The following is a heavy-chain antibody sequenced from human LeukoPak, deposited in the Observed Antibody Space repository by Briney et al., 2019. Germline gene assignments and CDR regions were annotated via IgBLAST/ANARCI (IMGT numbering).Heavy chain of an antibody. V-gene: IGHV7-4-1*02. CDR2: INTNTGNP. D-gene: IGHD3-10*01. CDR3: ARDLPTTENYYGSGSPAFDI. CDR1: GYTFTSYA. J-gene: IGHJ3*02. Sequence: ASVKVSCKASGYTFTSYAMNWVRQAPGQGLEWMGWINTNTGNPTYAQGFTGRFVFSLDTSVSTAYLQISSLKAEDTAVYYCARDLPTTENYYGSGSPAFDIWGQGTMVTVSS.